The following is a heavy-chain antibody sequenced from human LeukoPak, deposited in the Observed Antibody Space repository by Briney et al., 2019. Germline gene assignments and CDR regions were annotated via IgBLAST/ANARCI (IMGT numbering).Heavy chain of an antibody. CDR1: AFTFPTYG. V-gene: IGHV3-23*01. J-gene: IGHJ6*03. CDR2: ITESGDNT. CDR3: AAKTRLSAVTSYYYVDV. Sequence: GGSLRLSCAASAFTFPTYGMIWVRQAPGKGLEWVSSITESGDNTYYADSVKGRFTISRDNSKNTLYLQMNSLRAEDAAVYYCAAKTRLSAVTSYYYVDVWGKGTTATVSS. D-gene: IGHD3-10*01.